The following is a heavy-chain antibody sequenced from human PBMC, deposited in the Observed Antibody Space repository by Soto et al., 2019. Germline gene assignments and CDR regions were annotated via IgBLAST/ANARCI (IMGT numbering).Heavy chain of an antibody. Sequence: SETLSLTCTVSGGSISNYYWSWIRQPPWKGLEWIGYIYYSGNTNYNPSLKSRVTISIDASKNQFSLKLSSVTAADTAVYYCARDEFGSGSSYYYYYGVDVWGQGTTVTVSS. CDR2: IYYSGNT. V-gene: IGHV4-59*01. CDR3: ARDEFGSGSSYYYYYGVDV. CDR1: GGSISNYY. D-gene: IGHD3-10*01. J-gene: IGHJ6*02.